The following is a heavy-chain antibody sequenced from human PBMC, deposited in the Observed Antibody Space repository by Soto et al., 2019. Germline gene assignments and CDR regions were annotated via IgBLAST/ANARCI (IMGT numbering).Heavy chain of an antibody. CDR1: GFTFSSYS. V-gene: IGHV3-21*01. CDR3: ARDNSYCSGGSCYPKEDY. J-gene: IGHJ4*02. Sequence: EVQLVESGGGLVKPGGSLRLSCAASGFTFSSYSMNWFRQAPGKGLEWVSSISRSSGYIYYADSVKGRFTISRDNAKNSLYLQMNSLRAEDTAVYYCARDNSYCSGGSCYPKEDYWGQGTLVTVSS. D-gene: IGHD2-15*01. CDR2: ISRSSGYI.